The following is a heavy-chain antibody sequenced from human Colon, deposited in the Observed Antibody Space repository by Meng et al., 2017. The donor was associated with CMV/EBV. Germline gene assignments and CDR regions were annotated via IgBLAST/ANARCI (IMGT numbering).Heavy chain of an antibody. D-gene: IGHD2-21*01. J-gene: IGHJ4*02. V-gene: IGHV2-5*02. CDR1: GFSLDSHGVG. Sequence: QITLKESGPTLVTPTQTLTLTCTFAGFSLDSHGVGVGWIRQPPGKAPEWVALIYWDDDKRYSPSLENRLTITKDTSKNQVVLTMTDMGPMDTATYFCSRRRTSIPFDYWGQGILVTVSS. CDR2: IYWDDDK. CDR3: SRRRTSIPFDY.